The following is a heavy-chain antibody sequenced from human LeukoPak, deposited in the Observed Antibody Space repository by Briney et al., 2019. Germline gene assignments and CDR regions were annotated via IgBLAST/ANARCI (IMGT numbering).Heavy chain of an antibody. J-gene: IGHJ4*02. CDR3: ATDVVDYGGNSAY. CDR2: INQDGSER. CDR1: GFTFNTYW. Sequence: GGSLRLSCAGSGFTFNTYWMAWVRQAPGKGLEWVANINQDGSERYYVDSVKGRFTISRDTAKNSLYLQMNSLRAEDTAVYYCATDVVDYGGNSAYWGQGTLVTVSS. V-gene: IGHV3-7*01. D-gene: IGHD4-23*01.